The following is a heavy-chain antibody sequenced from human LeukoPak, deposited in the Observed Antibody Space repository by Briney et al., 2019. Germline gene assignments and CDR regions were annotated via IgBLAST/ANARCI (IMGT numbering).Heavy chain of an antibody. CDR2: INHSGST. V-gene: IGHV4-34*01. Sequence: PSETLSLTCAVYGGSFSGYYWSWIRQPPGKGLEWIGEINHSGSTNYNPSLKGRVTISVDTSKNQFSLKLSSVTAADTAVYYCARDLRDDFWSGSCFDYWGQGTLVTVSS. CDR3: ARDLRDDFWSGSCFDY. D-gene: IGHD3-3*01. CDR1: GGSFSGYY. J-gene: IGHJ4*02.